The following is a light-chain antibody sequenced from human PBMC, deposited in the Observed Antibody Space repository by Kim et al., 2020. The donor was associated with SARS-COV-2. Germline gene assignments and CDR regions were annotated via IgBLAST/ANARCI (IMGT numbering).Light chain of an antibody. V-gene: IGKV1-27*01. CDR1: RDISNY. CDR2: AAS. J-gene: IGKJ1*01. Sequence: DIQLTQSPSSLSASVGDRVTITCRASRDISNYLGWYQQKPGKPPTLLIYAASTVQSGVPSRFSGSGSGTDFTHTITSLQPEDVASYFCQKYEGAPRTFGQGTKVDIK. CDR3: QKYEGAPRT.